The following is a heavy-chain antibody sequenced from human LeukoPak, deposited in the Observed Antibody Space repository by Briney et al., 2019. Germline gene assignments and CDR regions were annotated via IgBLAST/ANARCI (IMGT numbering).Heavy chain of an antibody. Sequence: SVKVSCKASGGTFSSYAISWVRQAPGQGLEWMGGIIPIFGTANYAQKFQGRVTITTDESTSTAYMELSSLRSEDTAVYYCARVANYDILTGYYSEAFDIWGQGTMVTVSS. V-gene: IGHV1-69*05. D-gene: IGHD3-9*01. CDR2: IIPIFGTA. CDR3: ARVANYDILTGYYSEAFDI. J-gene: IGHJ3*02. CDR1: GGTFSSYA.